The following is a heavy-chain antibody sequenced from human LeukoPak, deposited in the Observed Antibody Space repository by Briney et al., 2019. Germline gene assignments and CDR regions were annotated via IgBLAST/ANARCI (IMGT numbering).Heavy chain of an antibody. CDR1: GFTFSSYE. CDR2: ISGSGDLV. D-gene: IGHD6-19*01. V-gene: IGHV3-48*03. CDR3: ARGRGSNGRFDY. J-gene: IGHJ4*02. Sequence: GGSLRLSCAASGFTFSSYEMNWVRQAPGKGLEWLAYISGSGDLVHYADSVRGRFTISRDNAKNAVYLQMNSLRAEDTAVYYCARGRGSNGRFDYWGQGTLVTVSS.